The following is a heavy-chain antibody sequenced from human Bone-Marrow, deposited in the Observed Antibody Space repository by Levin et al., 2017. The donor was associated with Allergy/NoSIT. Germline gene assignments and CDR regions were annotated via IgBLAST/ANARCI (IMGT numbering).Heavy chain of an antibody. CDR3: VTGLDYGDYIQHAFDI. CDR1: GFTFSNAW. V-gene: IGHV3-15*01. CDR2: IRRKSEGMTT. D-gene: IGHD4-17*01. J-gene: IGHJ3*02. Sequence: GSLRLSCAASGFTFSNAWMTWIRQAPGKGLEWLGRIRRKSEGMTTEYAAPVKGRFTISRDDLRSTVFLQMNSLKIEDTAVYYCVTGLDYGDYIQHAFDIWGHGTTVTVSS.